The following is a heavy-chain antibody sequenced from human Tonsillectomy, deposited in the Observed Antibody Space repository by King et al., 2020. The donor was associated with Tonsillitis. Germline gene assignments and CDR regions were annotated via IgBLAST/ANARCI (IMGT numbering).Heavy chain of an antibody. CDR3: ARMYYDFWSGYYPNLNYYTYFYMDV. Sequence: VQLVESGGGVIQPGRSLRLSCEASGFTFSTYGMHWVRQAPGKGLEWVAVIWYDGSDKYYADSVKGRFTISRDNSKNTLFLQMNSLRAEDTAVYYCARMYYDFWSGYYPNLNYYTYFYMDV. CDR1: GFTFSTYG. D-gene: IGHD3-3*01. J-gene: IGHJ6*03. CDR2: IWYDGSDK. V-gene: IGHV3-33*03.